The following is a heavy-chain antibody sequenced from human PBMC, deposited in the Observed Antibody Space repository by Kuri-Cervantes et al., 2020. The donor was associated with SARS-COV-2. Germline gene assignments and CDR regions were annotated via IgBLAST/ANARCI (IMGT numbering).Heavy chain of an antibody. CDR2: IYYSGST. CDR3: ATNLHLRWFGELTDAFDI. CDR1: GGSISSHY. J-gene: IGHJ3*02. D-gene: IGHD3-10*01. V-gene: IGHV4-59*11. Sequence: ESLKISCTVSGGSISSHYWSWIRQPPGKGLEWIGYIYYSGSTNYNTSLKCRVTISVETSKNQFSLKLSSVTAADTAVYYCATNLHLRWFGELTDAFDIWGQGTMVTVSS.